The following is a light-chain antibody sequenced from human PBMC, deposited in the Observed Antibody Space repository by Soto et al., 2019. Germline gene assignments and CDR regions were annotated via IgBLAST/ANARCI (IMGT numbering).Light chain of an antibody. CDR2: EVS. Sequence: QSVLTQPASVSGSPGQSITISCTGTSSDVGGYNYVSWYQQHPGKAPKLMIYEVSNRPSGVSNRFSGSKSGNTASLTISGLQAADEDDYSCPSYTSSSTLDFVFGTGSKGTVL. V-gene: IGLV2-14*01. CDR3: PSYTSSSTLDFV. J-gene: IGLJ1*01. CDR1: SSDVGGYNY.